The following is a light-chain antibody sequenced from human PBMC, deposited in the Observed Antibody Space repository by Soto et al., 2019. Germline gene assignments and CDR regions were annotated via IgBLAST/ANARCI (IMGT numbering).Light chain of an antibody. Sequence: QSVLTQSPSASASLGASVKLTXTLSSGYSTYGIAWHQQQPEKGPRFLMKLNSDGSHNKGDGIPDRFSGSSSGAERYLTISSLQLEDEADYYCQTWGTGIWVFGGGTKLTVL. CDR1: SGYSTYG. CDR3: QTWGTGIWV. J-gene: IGLJ3*02. CDR2: LNSDGSH. V-gene: IGLV4-69*01.